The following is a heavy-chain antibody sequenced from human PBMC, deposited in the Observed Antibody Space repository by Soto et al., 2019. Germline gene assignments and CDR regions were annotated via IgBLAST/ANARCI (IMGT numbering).Heavy chain of an antibody. D-gene: IGHD4-17*01. CDR1: CGSISSYY. CDR3: ARERRPSYGDHSPFDY. V-gene: IGHV4-59*01. CDR2: IYYSGST. J-gene: IGHJ4*02. Sequence: SETLSLTCTVSCGSISSYYLSWIRQPPGKGLEWIGYIYYSGSTNYNPSLKSRVTISVDTSKNQFSLKLSSVTAADTAVYYCARERRPSYGDHSPFDYWGQGTLVTVSS.